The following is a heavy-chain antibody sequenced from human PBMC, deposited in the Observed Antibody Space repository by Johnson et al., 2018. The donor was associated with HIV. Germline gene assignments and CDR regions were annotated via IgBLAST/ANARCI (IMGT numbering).Heavy chain of an antibody. Sequence: VQLLEPGGGVVQPGRSLRLSCAPSGFSVSNNYMHWVCQAPGQVLEWVSVIYIAGSTYYVHSVKGRFTISRDNAEKSLYLQMNSLRAEDTAVYYALLGQDGGGIWGQGTMVTVSS. CDR3: LLGQDGGGI. CDR1: GFSVSNNY. D-gene: IGHD3-16*01. CDR2: IYIAGST. J-gene: IGHJ3*02. V-gene: IGHV3-66*01.